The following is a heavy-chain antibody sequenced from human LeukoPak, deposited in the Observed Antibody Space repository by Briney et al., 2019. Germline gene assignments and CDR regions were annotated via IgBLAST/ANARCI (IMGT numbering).Heavy chain of an antibody. Sequence: PGGSLRLSCAVSGFTFSNYDMNWVRQAPEKGLEWVSTISGSGGSTYYADSVKGRFTISRDNSKNTLYLQMNSLRAEDTAVYYCAKYKVTVTTGYYYCGMDVWGQGTTVTVSS. CDR3: AKYKVTVTTGYYYCGMDV. CDR1: GFTFSNYD. J-gene: IGHJ6*02. D-gene: IGHD4-11*01. V-gene: IGHV3-23*01. CDR2: ISGSGGST.